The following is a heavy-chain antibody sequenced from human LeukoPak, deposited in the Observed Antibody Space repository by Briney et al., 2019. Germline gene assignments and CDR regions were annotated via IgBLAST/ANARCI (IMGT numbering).Heavy chain of an antibody. CDR3: TGYYDSSGYYFSEYFQH. J-gene: IGHJ1*01. Sequence: GGSLGLSCAASGFTFSNAWMSWVRQAPGKGLEWVGRIKSKTDGGTTDYAAPVKGGFTISRDDSKNTLYLQMNSLKTEDTAVYYCTGYYDSSGYYFSEYFQHWGQGTLVTVSS. V-gene: IGHV3-15*01. D-gene: IGHD3-22*01. CDR2: IKSKTDGGTT. CDR1: GFTFSNAW.